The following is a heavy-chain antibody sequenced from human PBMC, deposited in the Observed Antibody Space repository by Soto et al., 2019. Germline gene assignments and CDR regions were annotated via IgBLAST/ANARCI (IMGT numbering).Heavy chain of an antibody. D-gene: IGHD3-10*01. CDR2: INAGNGNT. J-gene: IGHJ5*02. Sequence: QVQLVQSGAEEKKPGASVKVSCKASGYTFSDYAIHWVRQAPGQRPEWMGWINAGNGNTKYSPKFQGRVTLTRDTSASTAYMELSSLRSEDTAVYYCARGTPVWFDPWGQGTLVTVSS. CDR3: ARGTPVWFDP. V-gene: IGHV1-3*05. CDR1: GYTFSDYA.